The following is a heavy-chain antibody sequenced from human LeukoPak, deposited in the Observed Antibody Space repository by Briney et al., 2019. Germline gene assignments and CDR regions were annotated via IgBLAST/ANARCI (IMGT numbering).Heavy chain of an antibody. CDR3: AKGPNYFDS. CDR2: MNSVGSAT. J-gene: IGHJ4*02. Sequence: GGSLRLSCAASGFSFSNYWMHWVRQAPGKGLVWVTRMNSVGSATYYADSVQGRFTISRDNAKNTLYLQMNSLRAEDTAMYFCAKGPNYFDSWGQGTLVTVSS. CDR1: GFSFSNYW. V-gene: IGHV3-74*01.